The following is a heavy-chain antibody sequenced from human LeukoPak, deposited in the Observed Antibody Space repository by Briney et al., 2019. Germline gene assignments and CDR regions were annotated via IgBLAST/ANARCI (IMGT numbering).Heavy chain of an antibody. D-gene: IGHD2-2*01. CDR1: GGSISSYY. Sequence: SETLSLTCTVSGGSISSYYCSWIRQPPGQGLEWIGYIYDSGSTNYNPSLKSRVTISVDTSKNQFSLKLSSVTAADTAVYYCARVRDCSSTSCYPLDAFDIWGQGTMVTVSS. CDR3: ARVRDCSSTSCYPLDAFDI. J-gene: IGHJ3*02. V-gene: IGHV4-59*01. CDR2: IYDSGST.